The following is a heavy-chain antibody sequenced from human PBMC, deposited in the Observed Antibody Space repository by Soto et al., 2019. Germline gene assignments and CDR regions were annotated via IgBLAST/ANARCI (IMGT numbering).Heavy chain of an antibody. J-gene: IGHJ6*02. CDR3: VKDKGATIKKVTMDV. V-gene: IGHV3-64D*08. CDR1: GVTFSGYA. CDR2: ISSNGGST. D-gene: IGHD2-21*02. Sequence: PGGSLRLSCSASGVTFSGYAMHWVRQAPGKGLEYVSAISSNGGSTNYADSVKGRFTISRDNSKNTLYLQMSSLRAEDTAVYYCVKDKGATIKKVTMDVWGQGTAVTVSS.